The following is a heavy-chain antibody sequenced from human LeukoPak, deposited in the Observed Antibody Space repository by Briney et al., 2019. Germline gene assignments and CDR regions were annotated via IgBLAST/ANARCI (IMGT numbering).Heavy chain of an antibody. CDR2: IIPIFGTA. J-gene: IGHJ5*01. CDR3: ARESPGYSYGPTLP. CDR1: GGTFSSYA. V-gene: IGHV1-69*13. D-gene: IGHD5-18*01. Sequence: ASVKVSCKASGGTFSSYAISWVRQAPGQGLEWMGGIIPIFGTANYAQKFQGRVTITADESTSTAYMELSRLRSEDTAVYYCARESPGYSYGPTLPWGQGTPVTVSS.